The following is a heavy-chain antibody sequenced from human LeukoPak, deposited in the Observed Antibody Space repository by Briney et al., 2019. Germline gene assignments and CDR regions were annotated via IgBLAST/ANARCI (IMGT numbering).Heavy chain of an antibody. Sequence: SETLSLTCTVSGGSISSNTYYWGWIRQPPGKGLEWIGIIHYSGSTYYNSSLKSRVTISVDTSKNQFSLKLSSVTAADTAVYYCASGSYPHYYYYMDVWGKGTTVTVSS. CDR3: ASGSYPHYYYYMDV. J-gene: IGHJ6*03. D-gene: IGHD1-26*01. CDR2: IHYSGST. CDR1: GGSISSNTYY. V-gene: IGHV4-39*07.